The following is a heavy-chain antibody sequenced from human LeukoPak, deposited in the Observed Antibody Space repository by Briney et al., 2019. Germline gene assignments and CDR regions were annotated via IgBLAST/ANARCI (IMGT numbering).Heavy chain of an antibody. V-gene: IGHV5-10-1*01. CDR3: ARHIPGTTGTTHYYYGMDV. D-gene: IGHD1-1*01. J-gene: IGHJ6*04. Sequence: GASLQISCKGSGSSFTSYWISWVRPLPGKGLEWMGRIDPSDSYTYYSPSFQGHVTISADKSISTAYLQWSSLKASDTAMYYCARHIPGTTGTTHYYYGMDVWGKGTTVTVSS. CDR2: IDPSDSYT. CDR1: GSSFTSYW.